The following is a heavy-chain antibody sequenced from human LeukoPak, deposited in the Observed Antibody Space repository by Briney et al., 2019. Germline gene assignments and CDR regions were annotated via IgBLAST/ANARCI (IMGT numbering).Heavy chain of an antibody. Sequence: GGSLRLSSAASGFTFSSYSMNWVRQTPGEGLEWVSVIYSGGSTYYADSVEGRFTVSRDNSKNTLYLEMNSLRAEDTARYFRAEDPILTGFYNDGRWGQGTLVIVSS. CDR3: AEDPILTGFYNDGR. D-gene: IGHD3-9*01. V-gene: IGHV3-53*01. CDR2: IYSGGST. CDR1: GFTFSSYS. J-gene: IGHJ4*02.